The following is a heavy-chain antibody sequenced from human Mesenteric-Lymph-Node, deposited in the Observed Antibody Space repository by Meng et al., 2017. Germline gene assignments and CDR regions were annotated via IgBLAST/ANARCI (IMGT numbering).Heavy chain of an antibody. CDR2: IYTSGST. CDR1: GGSISSYY. V-gene: IGHV4-4*07. D-gene: IGHD5-12*01. CDR3: AREWYGVATRNFNWFDP. J-gene: IGHJ5*02. Sequence: SETLSLTCTVSGGSISSYYWSWSRQPAGKGLEWIGRIYTSGSTNYNPSLKSRVTMSVDTSKNQFSLKLSSVTAADTAVYYCAREWYGVATRNFNWFDPWGQGTLVTVSS.